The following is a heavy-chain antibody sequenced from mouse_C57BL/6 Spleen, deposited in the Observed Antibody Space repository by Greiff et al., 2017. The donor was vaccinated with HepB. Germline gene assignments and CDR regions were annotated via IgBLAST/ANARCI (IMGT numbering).Heavy chain of an antibody. Sequence: VQLKESGAELVRPGASVKLSCTASGFNIKDDYMHWVKQRPEQGLEWIGWIDPENGDTEYASKFQGKATITADTSSNTAYLQLSSLTSEDTAVYYCTTSNYYGNYGDYWGQGTTLTVSS. J-gene: IGHJ2*01. CDR1: GFNIKDDY. CDR3: TTSNYYGNYGDY. D-gene: IGHD2-1*01. CDR2: IDPENGDT. V-gene: IGHV14-4*01.